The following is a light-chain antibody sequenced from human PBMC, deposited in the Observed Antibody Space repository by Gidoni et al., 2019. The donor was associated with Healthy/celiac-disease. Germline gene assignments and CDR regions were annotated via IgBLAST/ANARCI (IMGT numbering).Light chain of an antibody. CDR2: GAS. V-gene: IGKV3-11*01. J-gene: IGKJ5*01. Sequence: EIVLTQSPATLPLSPGERATLSCRASQSVSSYLAWYQQKPGQAPRLLIDGASNRATGIPARCSGSGSGTDFTLTISRLEPEEFAVYYCQQRSNWPITFGQGTRLEIK. CDR3: QQRSNWPIT. CDR1: QSVSSY.